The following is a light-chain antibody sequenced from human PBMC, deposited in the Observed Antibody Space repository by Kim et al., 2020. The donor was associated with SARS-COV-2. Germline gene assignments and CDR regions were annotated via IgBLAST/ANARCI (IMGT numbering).Light chain of an antibody. CDR2: YDS. CDR3: QVWDTGSDHPV. CDR1: NIGSKS. V-gene: IGLV3-21*04. J-gene: IGLJ3*02. Sequence: APGKTARSTCGGNNIGSKSVLWYQQKPGQAPVLVIYYDSDRPSGIPERFSGSNSGNTATLTISRVEAGDEADYYCQVWDTGSDHPVFGGGTQLTVL.